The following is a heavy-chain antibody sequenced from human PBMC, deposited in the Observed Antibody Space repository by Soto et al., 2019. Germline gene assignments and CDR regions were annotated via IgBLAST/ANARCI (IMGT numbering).Heavy chain of an antibody. D-gene: IGHD1-26*01. Sequence: LRLSCAAAGFIFENFGMSWVRQAPGKGLEWISSISGSGFKKYYADSVKGRFTISRDNSKSTVYLELNNLSAEDTAVYHCAKNQGVELVPLATVDWFDPWGQGSVVTVSS. CDR2: ISGSGFKK. CDR1: GFIFENFG. J-gene: IGHJ5*02. CDR3: AKNQGVELVPLATVDWFDP. V-gene: IGHV3-23*01.